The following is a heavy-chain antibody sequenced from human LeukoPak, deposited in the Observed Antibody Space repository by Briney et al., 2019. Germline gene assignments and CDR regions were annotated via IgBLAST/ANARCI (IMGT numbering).Heavy chain of an antibody. V-gene: IGHV4-39*01. CDR2: IYYSGST. D-gene: IGHD2-2*01. Sequence: SETLSLTCTVSGGSISSSSYYWGWIRQPPGRGLEWIGSIYYSGSTYYSPSLKSRVTISVDTSKNQFSLKLSSVTAADTAVYYCARQLGYCSSTSCYADKVDYWGQGTLVTVSS. CDR1: GGSISSSSYY. CDR3: ARQLGYCSSTSCYADKVDY. J-gene: IGHJ4*02.